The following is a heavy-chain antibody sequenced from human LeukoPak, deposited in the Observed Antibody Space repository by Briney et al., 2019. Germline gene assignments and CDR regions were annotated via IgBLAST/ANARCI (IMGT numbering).Heavy chain of an antibody. CDR3: ARELCGGGDCYAFEI. CDR1: GVSICGYN. V-gene: IGHV4-4*07. CDR2: SYPSGSP. Sequence: SETLSLTCTVSGVSICGYNWSWIREADGQGLEWIVRSYPSGSPKYAPSLKSRVTMSVDTSKNQFYLKLSSVTAADTAVYYCARELCGGGDCYAFEIWGQGTMVTVSS. D-gene: IGHD2-21*02. J-gene: IGHJ3*02.